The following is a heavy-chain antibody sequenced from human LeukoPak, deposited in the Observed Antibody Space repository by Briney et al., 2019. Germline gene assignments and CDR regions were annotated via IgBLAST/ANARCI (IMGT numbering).Heavy chain of an antibody. V-gene: IGHV1-8*02. Sequence: ASVKVSCKASGDTFIINDINWVRQATGQGLEWMGWMNPNSGNTGYAQKFQGKVTMTRNISITTAYMELTDLRSKDTAVYYCARVTAAGTWTFDIWGQGTTVTVSS. CDR1: GDTFIIND. D-gene: IGHD6-13*01. J-gene: IGHJ3*02. CDR3: ARVTAAGTWTFDI. CDR2: MNPNSGNT.